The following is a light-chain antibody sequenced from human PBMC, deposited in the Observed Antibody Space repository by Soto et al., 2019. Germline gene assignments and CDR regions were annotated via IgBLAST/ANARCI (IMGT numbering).Light chain of an antibody. J-gene: IGKJ5*01. Sequence: ENVLTQSPSPLSLSPGERATLFFRASQSVSSSYLGWYQRKPGQAPRLLIYGASSRATGIPDRFSGSGSGTDFTLTISRLEPEDFAVYYCQQYGSSPTFGQGTRLEI. CDR2: GAS. V-gene: IGKV3-20*01. CDR1: QSVSSSY. CDR3: QQYGSSPT.